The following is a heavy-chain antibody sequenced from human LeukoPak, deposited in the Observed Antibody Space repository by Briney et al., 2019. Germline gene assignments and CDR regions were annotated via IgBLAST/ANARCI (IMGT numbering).Heavy chain of an antibody. Sequence: SETLSLTCTVSGGSISSYYWSWIRQPPGKGLEWIGYIYYSGSTNYNPSLKSRVTISVDTSKNQFSLELSSVTAADTAVYYCAREGDGYNPSFDYWGQGTLVTVSS. CDR1: GGSISSYY. CDR2: IYYSGST. CDR3: AREGDGYNPSFDY. D-gene: IGHD5-24*01. V-gene: IGHV4-59*01. J-gene: IGHJ4*02.